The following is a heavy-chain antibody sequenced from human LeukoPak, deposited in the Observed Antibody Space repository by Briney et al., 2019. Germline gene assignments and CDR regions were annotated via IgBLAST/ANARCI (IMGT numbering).Heavy chain of an antibody. Sequence: SETLSLTCGVYGGSFSGYYWSWIRQPPGKGLEWIGEINQSGGTNYNPSLKSRVTISVDRSKNHFSLRLSSVTAADTAVYYCARTDDFWSVKQDSWGQGTLVTVSS. V-gene: IGHV4-34*01. CDR1: GGSFSGYY. CDR3: ARTDDFWSVKQDS. D-gene: IGHD3-3*01. J-gene: IGHJ5*01. CDR2: INQSGGT.